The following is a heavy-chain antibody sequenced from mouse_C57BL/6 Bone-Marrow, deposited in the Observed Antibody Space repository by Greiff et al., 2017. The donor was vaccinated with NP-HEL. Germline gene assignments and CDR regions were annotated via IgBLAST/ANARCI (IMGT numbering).Heavy chain of an antibody. CDR3: ARHNYGNYLFAY. J-gene: IGHJ3*01. CDR1: GYTFTEYT. Sequence: QVHVKQSGAVLVKPGASVKLSCKASGYTFTEYTIHWVKQRSGQGLEWIGWFYPGSGSIKYNEKFKDKATLTADKSSSTVYMELSRLTSEDSAVYFCARHNYGNYLFAYWGQGTLVTVSA. D-gene: IGHD2-1*01. CDR2: FYPGSGSI. V-gene: IGHV1-62-2*01.